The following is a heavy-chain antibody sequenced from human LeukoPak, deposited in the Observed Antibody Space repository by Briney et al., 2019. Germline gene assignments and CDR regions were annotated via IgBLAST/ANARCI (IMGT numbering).Heavy chain of an antibody. V-gene: IGHV4-39*02. CDR3: AREMGVVTAHGTDV. CDR1: GGSISSISSNNYH. D-gene: IGHD4-23*01. CDR2: IYYSGST. Sequence: SETLSLTCIVSGGSISSISSNNYHWGWIRQPPGKGLEWIGSIYYSGSTYYNPSLKSRVTISVDTSKNQFSLKLSSVTAADTALYYCAREMGVVTAHGTDVWGQGTTVTVSS. J-gene: IGHJ6*02.